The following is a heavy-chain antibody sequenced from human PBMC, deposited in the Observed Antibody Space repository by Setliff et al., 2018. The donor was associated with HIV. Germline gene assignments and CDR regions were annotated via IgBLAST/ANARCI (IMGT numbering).Heavy chain of an antibody. CDR1: GYTLSELS. J-gene: IGHJ1*01. D-gene: IGHD3-22*01. CDR3: ATVRRYYYDSSGQEYFQH. V-gene: IGHV1-24*01. Sequence: ASVKVSCKVSGYTLSELSMHWVRQAPGEGLEWMGGFDPEDGETIYAEKFQGRVTMTEDTATETAYMELSSLRSEDTAVYYCATVRRYYYDSSGQEYFQHWGQGTLVTVSS. CDR2: FDPEDGET.